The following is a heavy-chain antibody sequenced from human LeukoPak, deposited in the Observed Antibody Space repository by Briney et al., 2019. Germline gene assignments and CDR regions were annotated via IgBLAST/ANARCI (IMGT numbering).Heavy chain of an antibody. V-gene: IGHV3-30*04. CDR3: ARDRYSSGWYYFDY. Sequence: GGSLRLSCAASGFTFSSYAMHWVRQAPGKGLEWVAVISYDGSNKYYADSVKGRFTISRDNSKNTPYLQMNSLRAEDTAVYYCARDRYSSGWYYFDYWGQGTLVTVSS. D-gene: IGHD6-19*01. CDR2: ISYDGSNK. CDR1: GFTFSSYA. J-gene: IGHJ4*02.